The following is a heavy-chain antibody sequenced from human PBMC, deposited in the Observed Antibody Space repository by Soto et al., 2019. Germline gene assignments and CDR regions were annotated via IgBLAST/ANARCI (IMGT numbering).Heavy chain of an antibody. CDR1: GLTFSSYG. V-gene: IGHV3-30*03. CDR3: ARDPSYYGMDV. J-gene: IGHJ6*02. Sequence: GGSLRLSCAASGLTFSSYGMHGVRQAPGKGLERVAVISYDGSNKYYADSVKGRFTISRDNSKNTLYLQMSSLRSEDTAVYYCARDPSYYGMDVWGQGTTVTVSS. CDR2: ISYDGSNK.